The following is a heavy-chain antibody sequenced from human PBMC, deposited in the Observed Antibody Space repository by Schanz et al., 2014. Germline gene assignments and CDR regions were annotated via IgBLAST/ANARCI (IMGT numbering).Heavy chain of an antibody. CDR3: ARLPVGYGSGIWDV. CDR1: GFTVSSDH. J-gene: IGHJ6*02. V-gene: IGHV3-48*01. Sequence: EVQLVESGGGFVQPGGSLGLSCVVSGFTVSSDHMNWVRQAPGKGLEWVSYISSSGTTIYYADSVKGRFTISRDNAKNSLFLQMNSLRVEDTAVYYCARLPVGYGSGIWDVWGQGTSVTVSS. CDR2: ISSSGTTI. D-gene: IGHD3-10*01.